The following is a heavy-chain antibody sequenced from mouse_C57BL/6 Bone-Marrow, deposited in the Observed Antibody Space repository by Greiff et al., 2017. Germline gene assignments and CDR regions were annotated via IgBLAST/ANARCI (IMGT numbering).Heavy chain of an antibody. Sequence: EVQLQQSGAELVKPGASVKLSCTASGFNIKDYYMHWVKQRTEQGLEWIGRIDPEDGETTYAPKFQGKATITADTSSNTAYLQLSSLTSEDTAVYYCASGNSPWYFDVWGTGTTVTVSS. CDR2: IDPEDGET. D-gene: IGHD4-1*01. CDR3: ASGNSPWYFDV. V-gene: IGHV14-2*01. J-gene: IGHJ1*03. CDR1: GFNIKDYY.